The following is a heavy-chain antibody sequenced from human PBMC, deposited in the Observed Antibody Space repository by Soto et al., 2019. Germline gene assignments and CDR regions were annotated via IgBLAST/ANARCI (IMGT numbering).Heavy chain of an antibody. CDR3: ARRARPDFYYMDV. CDR1: GFTLRGYA. Sequence: GSLRLSCAASGFTLRGYAMDWVRQALGKGLEYVSGISSNGVGTYYANSVQGRFTISRDNSKNTVYLQMGSLRPEDMAVYYCARRARPDFYYMDVWGKGTTVTVSS. CDR2: ISSNGVGT. J-gene: IGHJ6*03. V-gene: IGHV3-64*01. D-gene: IGHD6-6*01.